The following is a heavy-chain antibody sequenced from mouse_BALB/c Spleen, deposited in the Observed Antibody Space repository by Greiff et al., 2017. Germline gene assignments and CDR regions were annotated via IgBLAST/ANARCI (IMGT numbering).Heavy chain of an antibody. Sequence: QVQLQQSGAELAKPGASVKMSCKASGYTFTSYWMHWVKQRPGQGLEWIGYINPSTGYTEYNQKFKDKATLTADKSSSTAYMQLSSLTSEDSAVYYCARSLDGYYLAYWGQGTTLTVSS. D-gene: IGHD2-3*01. V-gene: IGHV1-7*01. CDR1: GYTFTSYW. CDR2: INPSTGYT. J-gene: IGHJ2*01. CDR3: ARSLDGYYLAY.